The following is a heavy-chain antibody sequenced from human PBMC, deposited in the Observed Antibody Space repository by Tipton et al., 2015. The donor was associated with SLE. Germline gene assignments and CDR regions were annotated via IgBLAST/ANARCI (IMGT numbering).Heavy chain of an antibody. J-gene: IGHJ6*02. D-gene: IGHD2-2*01. Sequence: GSLRLSCAASGFTFSSYEMNWVRQAPGKGLEWVSYISSSGSTIYYADSVKGRFTISRDNAKNSLYLQMNSLRAEDTAVYYCARDKGVVVPAAIGTTYYYYGMDAWGQGTTVTVSS. CDR2: ISSSGSTI. V-gene: IGHV3-48*03. CDR3: ARDKGVVVPAAIGTTYYYYGMDA. CDR1: GFTFSSYE.